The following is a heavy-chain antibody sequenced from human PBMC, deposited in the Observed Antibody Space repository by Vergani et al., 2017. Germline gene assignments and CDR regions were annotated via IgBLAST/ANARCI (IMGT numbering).Heavy chain of an antibody. V-gene: IGHV4-59*11. CDR3: ARDSGDWFDP. CDR2: IYYSGST. CDR1: GGSISSHY. D-gene: IGHD7-27*01. J-gene: IGHJ5*02. Sequence: QVQLQESGPGLVKPSETLSLTCTVSGGSISSHYWSWIRQPPGKGLEWIGYIYYSGSTNYNPSLESRVTIAVNTSKNQFSLTLSSVTAADTAVYYCARDSGDWFDPWGQGTLVTVSS.